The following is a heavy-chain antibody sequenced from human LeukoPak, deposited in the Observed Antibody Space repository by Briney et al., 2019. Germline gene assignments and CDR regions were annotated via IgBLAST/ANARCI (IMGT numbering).Heavy chain of an antibody. CDR2: INPSGGST. CDR1: GYTFTSYY. D-gene: IGHD3-22*01. J-gene: IGHJ6*03. CDR3: ARDYYHSSGGASVAGYYYYMDV. V-gene: IGHV1-46*01. Sequence: AASVKVSCKASGYTFTSYYMHWVRQAPVQGLEWMGIINPSGGSTSYAQKFQGRVTMTRDMSTSTVYMELSSLRSEDTAVYYCARDYYHSSGGASVAGYYYYMDVWGKGTTVTVSS.